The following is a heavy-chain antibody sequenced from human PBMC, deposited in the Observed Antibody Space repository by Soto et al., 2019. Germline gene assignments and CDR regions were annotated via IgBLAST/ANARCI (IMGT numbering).Heavy chain of an antibody. Sequence: QVQLQQWGAGLLKPSETLSLTCVVYGGSFSGYYWSWIRQSPGKGLEWSGGINHRGSTNYNPSLESRVTISVDTSKNQFSLKLPSVTAADTAMYYCARDGFCTSTTCRVGNWFDPWGQGTLVTVSS. CDR1: GGSFSGYY. D-gene: IGHD2-2*01. CDR3: ARDGFCTSTTCRVGNWFDP. CDR2: INHRGST. J-gene: IGHJ5*02. V-gene: IGHV4-34*01.